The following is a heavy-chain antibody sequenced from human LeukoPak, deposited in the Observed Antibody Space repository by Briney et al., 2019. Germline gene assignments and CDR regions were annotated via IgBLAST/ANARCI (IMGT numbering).Heavy chain of an antibody. D-gene: IGHD2-2*01. CDR1: GGSFSGYY. Sequence: SETLSLTCAVYGGSFSGYYWSWIRQPPGKGLEWIGEINHSGSTNYNPSLKSRVTISVDTSKNQFSLKLSSVTAADTAVYYCARGRGCSSTSCYPNWFDPWGQGTLVTVSS. CDR2: INHSGST. J-gene: IGHJ5*02. V-gene: IGHV4-34*01. CDR3: ARGRGCSSTSCYPNWFDP.